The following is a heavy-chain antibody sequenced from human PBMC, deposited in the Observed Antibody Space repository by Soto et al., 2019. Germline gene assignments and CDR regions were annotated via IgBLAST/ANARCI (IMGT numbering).Heavy chain of an antibody. Sequence: PSETLSLTCTVSGGSISSYYWSWIRQPPGKGLEWIGYIYYSGSTNYNPSLKSRVTISVDTSKNQFSLKLSSVTAADTAVYYCAGAPKSDYGDYDSFMDYWGQGTLVTVSS. J-gene: IGHJ4*02. CDR3: AGAPKSDYGDYDSFMDY. V-gene: IGHV4-59*01. CDR2: IYYSGST. CDR1: GGSISSYY. D-gene: IGHD4-17*01.